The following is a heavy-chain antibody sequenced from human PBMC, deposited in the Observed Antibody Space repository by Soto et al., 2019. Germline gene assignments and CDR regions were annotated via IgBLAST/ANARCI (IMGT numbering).Heavy chain of an antibody. V-gene: IGHV4-31*03. CDR2: ITYRGTT. J-gene: IGHJ4*02. CDR1: GGSINSGGSN. CDR3: ARDSGESLRFFDY. Sequence: PSETLSLTCTVSGGSINSGGSNWNWIRQRPGEGLEWIGYITYRGTTYSIPSLKSRVTMSVDTSKNQFSLKLSSVSAADTAVYYCARDSGESLRFFDYWGQGAPVTVPQ. D-gene: IGHD3-10*01.